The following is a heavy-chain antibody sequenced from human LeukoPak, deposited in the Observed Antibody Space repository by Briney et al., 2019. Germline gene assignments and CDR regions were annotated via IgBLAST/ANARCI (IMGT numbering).Heavy chain of an antibody. J-gene: IGHJ3*02. CDR2: ISSSGSSI. CDR3: ARKSYSGTYYRGALDI. CDR1: GFTFSSYE. Sequence: PGGSLRLSCAASGFTFSSYEMNWVRQAPGKGLEWVSYISSSGSSIYYADSVKGRFTITRDNAKNSLYLQMNGPRAEDTAVYYCARKSYSGTYYRGALDIWGQGTMVTVSS. V-gene: IGHV3-48*03. D-gene: IGHD1-26*01.